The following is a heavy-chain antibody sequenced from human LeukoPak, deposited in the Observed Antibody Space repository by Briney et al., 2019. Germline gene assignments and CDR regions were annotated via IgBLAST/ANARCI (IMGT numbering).Heavy chain of an antibody. CDR2: ISSSSSTI. J-gene: IGHJ6*03. V-gene: IGHV3-48*01. Sequence: PGGSLRLSCAASGFTFSSYSMNWVRQAPGKGLEWVSYISSSSSTIYYADSVKGRFTISRDNAKNSLYLQMNSLRAEDTAVYYCAREGSWYQYYMDAWGKGTTVTVSS. D-gene: IGHD6-13*01. CDR1: GFTFSSYS. CDR3: AREGSWYQYYMDA.